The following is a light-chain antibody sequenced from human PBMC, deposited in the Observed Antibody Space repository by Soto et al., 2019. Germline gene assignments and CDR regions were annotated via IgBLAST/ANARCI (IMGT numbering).Light chain of an antibody. CDR2: GAS. CDR3: QQRSNWPPIT. V-gene: IGKV3-15*01. Sequence: IVMTQSPATLSVSPGERATLSCRASQTVNSNLAWYQQKPGQAPRLLIYGASTRATGIPARFSGSGSGTDFTLTISSLEPEDFAVYYCQQRSNWPPITFGQGTRLEIK. J-gene: IGKJ5*01. CDR1: QTVNSN.